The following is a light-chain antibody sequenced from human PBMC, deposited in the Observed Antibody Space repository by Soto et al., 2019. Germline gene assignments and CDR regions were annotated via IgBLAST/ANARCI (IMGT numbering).Light chain of an antibody. CDR2: EVS. V-gene: IGLV2-14*01. Sequence: QSALTQPASVSGSPGQSITISCTGTSSDIGSYNHVAWYQQFPGKSPKLTIYEVSSRPSGVSSRFSGSKSGNTASLTISGLQAEDEADYYCIAYTGSSTSYVFGSGTKLT. J-gene: IGLJ1*01. CDR1: SSDIGSYNH. CDR3: IAYTGSSTSYV.